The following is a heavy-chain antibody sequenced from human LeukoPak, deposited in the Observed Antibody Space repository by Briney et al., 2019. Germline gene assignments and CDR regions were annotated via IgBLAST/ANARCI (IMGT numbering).Heavy chain of an antibody. V-gene: IGHV3-69-1*01. J-gene: IGHJ4*02. CDR3: ARGRDGYNWIDY. CDR2: IGSDNKP. CDR1: GFTFSAYA. Sequence: NPGGSLRLSCEASGFTFSAYAMTWVRQAPGKGLEWVSSIGSDNKPHYSESVKGRFTISRDNSKNTLYLQMNSLRAEDTAVYYCARGRDGYNWIDYWGQGTLVTVSS. D-gene: IGHD5-24*01.